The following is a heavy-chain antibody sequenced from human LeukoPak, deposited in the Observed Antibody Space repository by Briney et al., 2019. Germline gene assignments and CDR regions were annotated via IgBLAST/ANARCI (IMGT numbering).Heavy chain of an antibody. CDR3: ARYYDSSGYYFSGAFDI. V-gene: IGHV1-3*01. D-gene: IGHD3-22*01. Sequence: ASVKVSCKASGYTFTSYAIHWVRQAPGHRLEWMGWINAGNGNTKYSQKFQGRVTITRDTSASTAYMELSSLRSEDTAVYYCARYYDSSGYYFSGAFDIWGQGTIVTVSP. CDR1: GYTFTSYA. J-gene: IGHJ3*02. CDR2: INAGNGNT.